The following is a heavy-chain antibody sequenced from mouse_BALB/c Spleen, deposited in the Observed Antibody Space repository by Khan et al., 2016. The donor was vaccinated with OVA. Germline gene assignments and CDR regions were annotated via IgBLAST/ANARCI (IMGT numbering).Heavy chain of an antibody. D-gene: IGHD2-4*01. CDR2: ISPSTDYT. V-gene: IGHV1-7*01. CDR3: ATMISKAYGYAMDY. CDR1: GYTFTTYW. Sequence: VQLQQSGAELAKPGASVKMSCKASGYTFTTYWMHWVKQRPGQGLEWIGYISPSTDYTDYNQKFKDKATLTADKSSSTAYMHLSSLTSEDSAVDYCATMISKAYGYAMDYWGQGTSVTVSS. J-gene: IGHJ4*01.